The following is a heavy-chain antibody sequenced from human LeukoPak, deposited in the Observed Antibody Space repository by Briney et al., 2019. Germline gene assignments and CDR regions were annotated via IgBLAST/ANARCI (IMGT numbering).Heavy chain of an antibody. CDR3: AREGDYYYYMDV. V-gene: IGHV4-4*07. CDR1: GGSIGTYY. CDR2: IYTSGST. Sequence: PSETLSLTCTVSGGSIGTYYWSWIRQPAGKGLEWIGRIYTSGSTNYNPSLKSRVTISVDTSKNQFSLKLSSVTAADTAVYYCAREGDYYYYMDVWGKGTTVTVSS. J-gene: IGHJ6*03.